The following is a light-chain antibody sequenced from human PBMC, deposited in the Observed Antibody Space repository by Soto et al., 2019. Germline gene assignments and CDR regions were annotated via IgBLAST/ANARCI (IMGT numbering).Light chain of an antibody. CDR3: QQYNSCPYT. J-gene: IGKJ2*01. CDR1: QSISSW. Sequence: DIQMTQSPSTLSASVGDRVTITCRASQSISSWLAWYQQKQGKAPKLLIYDASSLESGVPSRFSGSGSGTEFTLTISSLQPDDFATYYCQQYNSCPYTFGQGTKLEIK. CDR2: DAS. V-gene: IGKV1-5*01.